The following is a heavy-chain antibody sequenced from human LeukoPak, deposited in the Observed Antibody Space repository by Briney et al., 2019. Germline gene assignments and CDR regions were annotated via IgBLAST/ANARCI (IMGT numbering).Heavy chain of an antibody. V-gene: IGHV1-69*13. J-gene: IGHJ5*02. CDR3: ARDSRLQSGYDTNWFDP. CDR1: GGTFSSYA. CDR2: IIPIFGTA. D-gene: IGHD5-12*01. Sequence: ASVKVSCKASGGTFSSYAISWVRQAPGQGLEWMGGIIPIFGTANYAQKFQGRVTITADESTSTAYMELSSLRSEDTAVYYCARDSRLQSGYDTNWFDPWGQGTLVTVSS.